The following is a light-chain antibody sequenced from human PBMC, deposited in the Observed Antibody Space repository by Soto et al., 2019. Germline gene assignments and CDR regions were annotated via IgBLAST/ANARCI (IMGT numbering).Light chain of an antibody. Sequence: EIVLTQSPGTLSLSPGKRATLSCRASQSVSNYLAWYQRKPGQAPRLLIYGASSRATGIPDRFSGSGSGTDFTLTISRLEPEDFAVYYCHQYGGSPQTFGQGTKVDI. CDR3: HQYGGSPQT. CDR2: GAS. CDR1: QSVSNY. V-gene: IGKV3-20*01. J-gene: IGKJ1*01.